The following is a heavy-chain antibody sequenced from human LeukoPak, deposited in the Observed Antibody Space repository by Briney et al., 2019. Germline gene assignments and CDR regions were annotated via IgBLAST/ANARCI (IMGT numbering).Heavy chain of an antibody. D-gene: IGHD3-10*01. CDR1: GFTVSSNY. CDR2: SYSGGST. Sequence: GGSLRLSCAASGFTVSSNYISWVRQAPGKGLECVSVSYSGGSTDYADSVKGRSTISRDNSKNTLYLQMNSLRTEDTAVYYCARGVIRGIDAFDIWGQGTMVTVSS. CDR3: ARGVIRGIDAFDI. V-gene: IGHV3-66*02. J-gene: IGHJ3*02.